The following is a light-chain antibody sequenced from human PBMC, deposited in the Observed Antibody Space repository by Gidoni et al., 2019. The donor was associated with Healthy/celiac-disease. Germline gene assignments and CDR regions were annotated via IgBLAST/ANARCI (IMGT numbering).Light chain of an antibody. Sequence: EIVLTQSPGTLSLSLGERATLSCRASQSVSSSYLAWYQQKPGQAPRLLIYGASSRATGIPDRFSGSGSGTDFTLTISRLEPEDFAVYYCQQYGSSPQFTFXPXTKVXIK. CDR2: GAS. CDR3: QQYGSSPQFT. J-gene: IGKJ3*01. CDR1: QSVSSSY. V-gene: IGKV3-20*01.